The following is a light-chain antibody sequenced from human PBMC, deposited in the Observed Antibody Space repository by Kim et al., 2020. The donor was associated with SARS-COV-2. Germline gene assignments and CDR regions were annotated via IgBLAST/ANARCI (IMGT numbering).Light chain of an antibody. J-gene: IGKJ2*01. CDR2: AAS. V-gene: IGKV3-20*01. CDR1: QSVTSTY. Sequence: EIVLTQSPGTLSLSPGDRPTLSCKASQSVTSTYLVWYQQKPGQAPRLLIYAASRRAVGIPDRFTGSGSGTDFTLTINRVEPEDFAVYYCQQYGRSFGQGTKLEI. CDR3: QQYGRS.